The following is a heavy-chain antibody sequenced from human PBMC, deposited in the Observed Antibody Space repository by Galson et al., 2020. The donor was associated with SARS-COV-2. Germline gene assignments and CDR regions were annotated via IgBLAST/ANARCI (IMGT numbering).Heavy chain of an antibody. V-gene: IGHV3-30-3*01. D-gene: IGHD1-26*01. Sequence: TGGSLRLSCAASGFTFSSYAMHWVRQAPGKGLEWVAVISYDGSNKYYADSVKGRFTISRDNSKNTLYLQMNSLRAEDTAVYYCARTRSGSYFHYVDYWGQGTLVTVSS. CDR1: GFTFSSYA. CDR3: ARTRSGSYFHYVDY. CDR2: ISYDGSNK. J-gene: IGHJ4*02.